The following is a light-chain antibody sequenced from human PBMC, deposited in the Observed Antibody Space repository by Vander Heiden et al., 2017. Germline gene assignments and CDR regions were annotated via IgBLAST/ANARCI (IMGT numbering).Light chain of an antibody. J-gene: IGKJ5*01. Sequence: DIQMTQSPSSLSASAGDRVTITCRASQSISSYLNWYQQKPGKVPHLLIYAASSLQSGVPSRFSGSGSGTDFTLTISSLQPEDFATYYCQQSYRNPITFGQGTRLEI. CDR2: AAS. CDR3: QQSYRNPIT. V-gene: IGKV1-39*01. CDR1: QSISSY.